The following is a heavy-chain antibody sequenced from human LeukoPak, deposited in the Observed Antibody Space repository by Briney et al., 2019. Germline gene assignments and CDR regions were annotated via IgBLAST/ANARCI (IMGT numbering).Heavy chain of an antibody. J-gene: IGHJ6*03. CDR2: INHSGST. V-gene: IGHV4-34*01. CDR1: GGSFSGYY. Sequence: SETLSLTCAVYGGSFSGYYWSWIRQPPGKGLEWIGEINHSGSTNYNPSLKSRVTISVDTSKNQFSLKLSSVTAADTAVYYCARRPDYGWASRGYYYYYMDVWGKGTTVTVSS. CDR3: ARRPDYGWASRGYYYYYMDV. D-gene: IGHD4-17*01.